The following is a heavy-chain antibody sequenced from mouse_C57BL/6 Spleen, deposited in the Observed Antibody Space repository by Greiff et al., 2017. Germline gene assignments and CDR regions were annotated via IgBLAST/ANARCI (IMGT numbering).Heavy chain of an antibody. V-gene: IGHV3-6*01. CDR1: GYSITSGYY. Sequence: EVQVVESGPGLVKPSQSLSLTCSVTGYSITSGYYWNWIRQFPGNKLEWMGYISYDGSNNYNPSLKNRISITRDTSKNQFFLKLNSVTTEDTATYYCAGGRRYFDYWGQGTTLTVSS. J-gene: IGHJ2*01. CDR3: AGGRRYFDY. CDR2: ISYDGSN.